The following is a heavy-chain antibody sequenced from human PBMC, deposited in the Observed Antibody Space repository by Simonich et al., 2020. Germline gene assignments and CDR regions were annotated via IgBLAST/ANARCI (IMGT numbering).Heavy chain of an antibody. CDR1: GFTFSSYA. Sequence: EVQLLESGGGLVQPGGSLRLSCAASGFTFSSYAMSWVRQAPGKGLGGFSAISVSVGSTYYADSVKGRFTISGDNSKNTLYLQMNSLRAEDTAVYYCAKRSGVSITGTFDYWGQGTLVTVSS. CDR2: ISVSVGST. V-gene: IGHV3-23*01. J-gene: IGHJ4*02. CDR3: AKRSGVSITGTFDY. D-gene: IGHD1-7*01.